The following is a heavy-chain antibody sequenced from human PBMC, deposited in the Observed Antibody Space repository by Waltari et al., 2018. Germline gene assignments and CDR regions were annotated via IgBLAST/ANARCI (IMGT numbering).Heavy chain of an antibody. CDR1: GYSFNGYY. J-gene: IGHJ4*02. CDR3: ARDPRWAVTKDYFDF. Sequence: QVQLVQSGAEVKKPGASVKVSCKASGYSFNGYYIHWVRQAPGQGLEWRGGISPNSGVTNYAQKFQARVTMTRDTSISTAYLELSRLTSDDTAIYYCARDPRWAVTKDYFDFWGQGTLVTVSS. CDR2: ISPNSGVT. V-gene: IGHV1-2*02. D-gene: IGHD4-17*01.